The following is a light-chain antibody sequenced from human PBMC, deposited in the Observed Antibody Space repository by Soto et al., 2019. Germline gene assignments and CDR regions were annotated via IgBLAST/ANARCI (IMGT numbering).Light chain of an antibody. J-gene: IGKJ1*01. V-gene: IGKV3-20*01. CDR1: QRIGGN. CDR3: QQYGSNPRA. Sequence: SRKRIDPRXCRARQRIGGNLAWYQQQPAQAPRLLIYDASNRATGIPARFSGSGSGTDFTLTISGLEPEDFAVYYCQQYGSNPRAFGQGTKVDIK. CDR2: DAS.